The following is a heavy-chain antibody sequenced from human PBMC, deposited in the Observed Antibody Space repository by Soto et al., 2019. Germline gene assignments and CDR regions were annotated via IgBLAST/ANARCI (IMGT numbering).Heavy chain of an antibody. CDR3: AKDPSVVAATPYDY. CDR2: ISGSGGST. D-gene: IGHD2-15*01. J-gene: IGHJ4*02. V-gene: IGHV3-23*01. Sequence: ETLSLTCTVSGGSISSYYWTWIRQAPGKGLEWVSAISGSGGSTYYADSVKGRFTISRDNSKNTLYLQMNSLRAEDTAVYYCAKDPSVVAATPYDYWGQGTLVTVSS. CDR1: GGSISSYY.